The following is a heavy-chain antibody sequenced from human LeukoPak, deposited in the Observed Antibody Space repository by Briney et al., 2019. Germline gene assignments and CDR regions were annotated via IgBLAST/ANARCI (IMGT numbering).Heavy chain of an antibody. Sequence: SQTLSLTCTVSGGSISSGSYYRSWIRQPAGKGLEWIGRIHTSGSTNYNPSLKSRVTISVDTSKNQFSLKLSSVTAADTAVYYCARVPLSPSSGWYQGSYYYYMDVWGKGTTVTVSS. V-gene: IGHV4-61*02. J-gene: IGHJ6*03. CDR3: ARVPLSPSSGWYQGSYYYYMDV. CDR2: IHTSGST. CDR1: GGSISSGSYY. D-gene: IGHD6-19*01.